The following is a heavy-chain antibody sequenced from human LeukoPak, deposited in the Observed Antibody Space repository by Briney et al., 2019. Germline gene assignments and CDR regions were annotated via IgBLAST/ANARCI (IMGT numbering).Heavy chain of an antibody. CDR3: ARESSGYCGGDCSPLDAFDI. V-gene: IGHV4-59*12. J-gene: IGHJ3*02. Sequence: PSETLSLTCSVSGGSINNYYWSWIRQPPGKGLEWIGYIYHSGSTYYNPSLKSRVTISVDRSKNQFSLKLSSVTAADTAVYYCARESSGYCGGDCSPLDAFDIWGQGTMVTVSS. CDR1: GGSINNYY. D-gene: IGHD2-21*02. CDR2: IYHSGST.